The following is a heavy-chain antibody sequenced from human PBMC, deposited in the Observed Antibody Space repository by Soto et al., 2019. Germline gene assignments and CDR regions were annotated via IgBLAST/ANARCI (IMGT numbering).Heavy chain of an antibody. V-gene: IGHV4-4*07. Sequence: LSLTCTVSGGSIGSYYWSWMRQPAGKGLDWIGRMYTSGSTNYNHSLKSRVTMSVDTSKNQFSLKLSSVTAADTAVYYCARDVRLTIFGVVTYYYGMDVWGQRTTVAVSS. J-gene: IGHJ6*02. CDR2: MYTSGST. CDR3: ARDVRLTIFGVVTYYYGMDV. D-gene: IGHD3-3*01. CDR1: GGSIGSYY.